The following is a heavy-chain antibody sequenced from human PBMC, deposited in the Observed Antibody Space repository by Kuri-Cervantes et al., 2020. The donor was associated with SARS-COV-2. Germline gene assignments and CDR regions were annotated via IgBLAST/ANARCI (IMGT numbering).Heavy chain of an antibody. Sequence: GESLKISCGASGFSLTNYAIHWARQAPGKGLEWVSVIWYVGKNEYYAGSVKGRFNISRDTSKNTVSLHMNSLRAEDTAMYYCATGAANSYMDVWGRGTTVTVSS. D-gene: IGHD3-10*01. CDR2: IWYVGKNE. CDR1: GFSLTNYA. V-gene: IGHV3-33*08. J-gene: IGHJ6*03. CDR3: ATGAANSYMDV.